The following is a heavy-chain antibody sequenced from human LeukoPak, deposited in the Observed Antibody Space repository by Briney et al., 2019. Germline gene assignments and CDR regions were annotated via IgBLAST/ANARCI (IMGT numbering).Heavy chain of an antibody. CDR3: ARNDGGLVDY. V-gene: IGHV4-61*02. CDR2: IYTSGST. Sequence: SETLSLTCTVSGGSISSGSYYWSWIRQPAGKGLEWIGRIYTSGSTNYNPSLKSRVTISVDTSKNQFSLKLSPVTAADTAVYYCARNDGGLVDYWGQGTLVTVSS. J-gene: IGHJ4*02. CDR1: GGSISSGSYY. D-gene: IGHD4-23*01.